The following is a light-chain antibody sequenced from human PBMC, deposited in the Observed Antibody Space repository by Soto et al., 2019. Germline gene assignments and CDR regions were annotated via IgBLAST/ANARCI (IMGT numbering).Light chain of an antibody. J-gene: IGKJ1*01. V-gene: IGKV1-5*03. CDR3: QQYNSYFRT. CDR1: QSISDW. Sequence: DIQMTQSPSTLSASVGERVTITCRASQSISDWLAWYQQKPGKAPKLLIYKASSLESGVPSRFSGSGSGTEFTLTISSLQPDDFGTYYCQQYNSYFRTFGQGTKVEFK. CDR2: KAS.